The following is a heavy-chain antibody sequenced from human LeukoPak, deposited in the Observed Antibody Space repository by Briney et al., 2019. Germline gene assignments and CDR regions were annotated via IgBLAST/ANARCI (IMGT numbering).Heavy chain of an antibody. V-gene: IGHV3-30-3*01. Sequence: GGSLRLSCAASGFTFSSYAMHWVRQAPGKGLEWVAVISYDGSNKYYADSVKGRFTISRDNSKNTLYLQMNSLRAEDTAVYYCAGGASWELLTLSEFDYWGQGTLVTVSS. CDR2: ISYDGSNK. CDR1: GFTFSSYA. CDR3: AGGASWELLTLSEFDY. D-gene: IGHD1-26*01. J-gene: IGHJ4*02.